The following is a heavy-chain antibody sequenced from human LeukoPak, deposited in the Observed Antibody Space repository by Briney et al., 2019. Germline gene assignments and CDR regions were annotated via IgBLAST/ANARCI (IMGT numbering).Heavy chain of an antibody. J-gene: IGHJ4*02. CDR2: ISGSGGST. Sequence: GGSLRLSCAASGFTFSSYAMSWLRQAPGKGLEWVSAISGSGGSTHYADSVKGLFTISRDNSKNTLYLQMNKLRAKDTAVYYCAKNKDRSGWYQESAYWGREALVALSS. CDR1: GFTFSSYA. CDR3: AKNKDRSGWYQESAY. V-gene: IGHV3-23*01. D-gene: IGHD6-19*01.